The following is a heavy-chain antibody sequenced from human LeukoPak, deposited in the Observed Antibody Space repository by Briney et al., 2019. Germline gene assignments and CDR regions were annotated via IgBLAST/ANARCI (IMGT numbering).Heavy chain of an antibody. Sequence: SETLSLTCAVYGGSFSGYYWSWIRQPPGKGLEWIGEINHSGSTYYNPSLKSRVTVSVDTSKNQFSLKLSSVTAADTAVYYCARHYWTPGAFDIWGQGTVVTVSS. CDR3: ARHYWTPGAFDI. CDR2: INHSGST. CDR1: GGSFSGYY. J-gene: IGHJ3*02. D-gene: IGHD1-1*01. V-gene: IGHV4-34*01.